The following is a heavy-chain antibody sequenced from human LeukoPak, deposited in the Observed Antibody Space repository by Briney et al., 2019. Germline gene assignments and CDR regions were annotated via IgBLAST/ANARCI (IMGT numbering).Heavy chain of an antibody. CDR1: GYTFTSYG. D-gene: IGHD3-10*01. CDR2: ISAYNGNT. Sequence: ASVTVSCKASGYTFTSYGISWVRQAPGQGLEWMGWISAYNGNTNYTQKLQGRVTMTTDTSTSTAYMELRSLRSDDTAVSYCASGSGSYLIFDYWGQGTLVTVSS. V-gene: IGHV1-18*01. J-gene: IGHJ4*02. CDR3: ASGSGSYLIFDY.